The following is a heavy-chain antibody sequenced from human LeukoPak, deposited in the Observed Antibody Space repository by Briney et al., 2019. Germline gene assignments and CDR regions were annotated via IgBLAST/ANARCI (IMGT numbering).Heavy chain of an antibody. J-gene: IGHJ5*02. CDR3: ARGVVPAAITSWFDP. Sequence: PVKVSCKASGGTFSNHVMTWVRQAPGQGLEWMGGIISAFGPANYAQKFQGRVTITADESINTAYMELSSLRSEDTAVYYCARGVVPAAITSWFDPWGQGTLVTVSS. CDR1: GGTFSNHV. D-gene: IGHD2-2*01. CDR2: IISAFGPA. V-gene: IGHV1-69*13.